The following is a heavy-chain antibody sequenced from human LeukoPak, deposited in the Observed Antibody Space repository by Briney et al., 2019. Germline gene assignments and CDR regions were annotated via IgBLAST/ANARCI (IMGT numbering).Heavy chain of an antibody. Sequence: PSETLSLTCTVSGISMRSYYWSWIRQPPGKGLEWIGYIYYSGSTNYNPSLKSRVTISVDTSKNQFSLKLSSVTAADTAVYYCARHSMITFGGVIDPAFDYWGQGTLVTVSS. CDR3: ARHSMITFGGVIDPAFDY. CDR2: IYYSGST. D-gene: IGHD3-16*02. J-gene: IGHJ4*02. CDR1: GISMRSYY. V-gene: IGHV4-59*08.